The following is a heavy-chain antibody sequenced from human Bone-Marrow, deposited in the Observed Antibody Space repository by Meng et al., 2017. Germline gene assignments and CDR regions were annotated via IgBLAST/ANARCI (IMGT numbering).Heavy chain of an antibody. CDR3: AKDQYSSSWGPVDYFDY. CDR1: GFTFSSYG. V-gene: IGHV3-33*06. J-gene: IGHJ4*02. CDR2: IWYDGSNK. Sequence: GESLKISCAASGFTFSSYGMHWVRQAPGKGLEWVAVIWYDGSNKYYADSVKGRFTISRDNSKNTLYLQMNSLRAEDTAVYYCAKDQYSSSWGPVDYFDYWGQGTLVTVSS. D-gene: IGHD6-13*01.